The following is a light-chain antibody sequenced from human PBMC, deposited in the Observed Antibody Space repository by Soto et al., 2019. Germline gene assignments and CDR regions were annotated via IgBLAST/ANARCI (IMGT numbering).Light chain of an antibody. CDR2: EVS. CDR1: SSDVGGYNS. V-gene: IGLV2-8*01. J-gene: IGLJ2*01. Sequence: SALTQPPSASGSPGQSVTISCTGTSSDVGGYNSVSWYQQHPGKAPKLVIYEVSKRPSGVPDRFSASKSDNTASLTVSGLQAEDEADYYCSSYAGSKNLVFGGGTKLTVL. CDR3: SSYAGSKNLV.